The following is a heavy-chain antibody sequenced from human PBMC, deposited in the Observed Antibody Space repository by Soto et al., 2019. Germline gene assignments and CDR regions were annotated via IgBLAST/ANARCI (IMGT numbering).Heavy chain of an antibody. CDR1: GDSFNTFA. Sequence: QVQLVQSGAEVKKPGSSVKLSCKASGDSFNTFAVTWVRQAPGQGLEWMGGIIPNFDTPNYAQKFQGRVKIIADKYTSTPYMELSSLRSEYTAVYYCARPYYDSSGYYLWYFEYWGQGTLVTVSS. V-gene: IGHV1-69*06. CDR2: IIPNFDTP. CDR3: ARPYYDSSGYYLWYFEY. J-gene: IGHJ4*02. D-gene: IGHD3-22*01.